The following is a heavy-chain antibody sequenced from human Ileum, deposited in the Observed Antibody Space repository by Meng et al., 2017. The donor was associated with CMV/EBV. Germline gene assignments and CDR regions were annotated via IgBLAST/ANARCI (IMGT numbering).Heavy chain of an antibody. D-gene: IGHD2-2*01. V-gene: IGHV2-5*02. CDR1: GFSRTSSGVG. J-gene: IGHJ5*02. CDR3: AHGSTRSTQRFDP. Sequence: TLEASGHTLLKPTQTLTLTCSFSGFSRTSSGVGVGWIRQPPGKSLEWVALIYWDDDKRYSPSLKSRLSITKDTSKNQVVLTLTNVDPVDTGTYYCAHGSTRSTQRFDPWGQGILVTVSS. CDR2: IYWDDDK.